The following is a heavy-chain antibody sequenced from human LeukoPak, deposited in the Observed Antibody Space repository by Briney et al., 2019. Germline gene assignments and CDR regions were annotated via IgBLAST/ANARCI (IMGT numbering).Heavy chain of an antibody. CDR2: INSDGSST. V-gene: IGHV3-74*01. Sequence: PGGSLRLSCAASGFTFSSYWMHWVRQAPGKGLVWVSRINSDGSSTSYADSVKGRFTISRDNARNTLYLQMNSLRAEDTAVYYRASGPYYDFWSGYPGVYWGQGTLVTVSS. D-gene: IGHD3-3*01. J-gene: IGHJ4*02. CDR1: GFTFSSYW. CDR3: ASGPYYDFWSGYPGVY.